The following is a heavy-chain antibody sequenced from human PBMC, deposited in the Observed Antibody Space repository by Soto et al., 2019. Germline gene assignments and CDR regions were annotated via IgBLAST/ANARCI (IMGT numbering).Heavy chain of an antibody. CDR2: ISGSGGST. Sequence: GGSLRLSCAASGFTFSSSAMSWVRQAPGKGLEWVSAISGSGGSTYYADSVKDRFTISRDNSKNTLYLQMNSLRAEDTAVYYCEKDLMARRYFDYWGQGTLVTVSS. D-gene: IGHD2-8*01. V-gene: IGHV3-23*01. CDR1: GFTFSSSA. J-gene: IGHJ4*02. CDR3: EKDLMARRYFDY.